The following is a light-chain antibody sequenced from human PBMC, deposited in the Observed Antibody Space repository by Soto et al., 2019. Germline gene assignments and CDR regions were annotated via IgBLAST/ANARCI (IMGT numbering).Light chain of an antibody. V-gene: IGKV1-39*01. Sequence: DLHITQSPSSLSASVGDRVTITCRASQSLSSLLAWYQQKPVKAPKLLIYAASSLQSGVPSRFSGSGSGTDFTLTISSLQPEDFATYYCQQSYSTPPTTFGQGTRL. CDR3: QQSYSTPPTT. CDR1: QSLSSL. CDR2: AAS. J-gene: IGKJ5*01.